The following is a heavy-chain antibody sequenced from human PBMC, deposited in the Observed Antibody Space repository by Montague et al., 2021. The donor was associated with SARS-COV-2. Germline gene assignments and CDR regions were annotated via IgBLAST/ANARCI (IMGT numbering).Heavy chain of an antibody. Sequence: SLRLSCAASGFSFSSYDLHWVRQAPGKGLEWVADISHEGSYKYYADSVKGRFTISRDNSKNTLYLDMNSLRAEDTALYYCVRDLESTGYFYSYYYHGMDVWGQGTTVTVSS. CDR3: VRDLESTGYFYSYYYHGMDV. V-gene: IGHV3-30*04. CDR1: GFSFSSYD. CDR2: ISHEGSYK. D-gene: IGHD3-3*01. J-gene: IGHJ6*02.